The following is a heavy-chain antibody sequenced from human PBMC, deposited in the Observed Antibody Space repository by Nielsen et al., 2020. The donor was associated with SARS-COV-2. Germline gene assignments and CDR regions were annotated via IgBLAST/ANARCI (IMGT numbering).Heavy chain of an antibody. J-gene: IGHJ6*02. CDR1: GFTFRNAW. D-gene: IGHD6-13*01. V-gene: IGHV3-15*01. Sequence: GESLKISCVAPGFTFRNAWMTWVRQAPGKGLEWVGRIKAKTDGETTVYAAPVQGRFTIPRDDSEMTLYLQMDSLEIEDTGVYYCSTGGVAAVGTYYYYYGMDVWGQGTTVAVSS. CDR2: IKAKTDGETT. CDR3: STGGVAAVGTYYYYYGMDV.